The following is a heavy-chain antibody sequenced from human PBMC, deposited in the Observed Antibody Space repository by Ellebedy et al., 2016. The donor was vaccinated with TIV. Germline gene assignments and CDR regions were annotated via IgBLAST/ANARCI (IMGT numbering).Heavy chain of an antibody. V-gene: IGHV3-48*03. CDR1: GFSFASYE. Sequence: PGGSLRLSFAASGFSFASYEMNWVRQAPGKGLEWLSYIRSRGTTILYADSVRGRFTVSRDNARNSLYLQLNSLRAEDTAVYYCARAPYESYGMDVWGQGTTVTVSS. D-gene: IGHD3-22*01. CDR2: IRSRGTTI. CDR3: ARAPYESYGMDV. J-gene: IGHJ6*02.